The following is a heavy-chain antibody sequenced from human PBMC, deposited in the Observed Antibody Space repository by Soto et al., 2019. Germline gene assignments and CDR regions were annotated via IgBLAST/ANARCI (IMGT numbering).Heavy chain of an antibody. V-gene: IGHV3-73*01. Sequence: GGSLRLSCAASGFTFSGSAMHWVRQASGKGLEWVGRIRSKANSYATAYAASVKGRFTISRDDSKNTAYLQMNSLKIEDTAVYYCTRQSSGSYYYYYGMDVWGQGTPVTVSS. CDR3: TRQSSGSYYYYYGMDV. CDR1: GFTFSGSA. CDR2: IRSKANSYAT. D-gene: IGHD1-26*01. J-gene: IGHJ6*02.